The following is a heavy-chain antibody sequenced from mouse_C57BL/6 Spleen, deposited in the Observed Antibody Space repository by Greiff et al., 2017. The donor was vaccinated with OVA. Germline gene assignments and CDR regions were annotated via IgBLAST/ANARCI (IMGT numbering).Heavy chain of an antibody. V-gene: IGHV1-64*01. CDR1: GYTFTSYW. CDR2: IHPNSGST. Sequence: QVQLQQSGAELVKPGASVKLSCKASGYTFTSYWMHWVKQRPGQGLEWIGMIHPNSGSTNYNEKFKSKATLTVDKSSSTAYMQLSSLTSEDSAVYYCERGYGSSFAMDYWGQGTSVTVSS. J-gene: IGHJ4*01. D-gene: IGHD1-1*01. CDR3: ERGYGSSFAMDY.